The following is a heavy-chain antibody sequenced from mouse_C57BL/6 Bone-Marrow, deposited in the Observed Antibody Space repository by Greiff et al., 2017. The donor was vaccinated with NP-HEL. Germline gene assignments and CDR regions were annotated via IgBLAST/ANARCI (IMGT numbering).Heavy chain of an antibody. V-gene: IGHV3-6*01. CDR1: GYSITSGYY. Sequence: DVKLQESGPGLVKPSQSLSLTCSVTGYSITSGYYWNWIRQFPGNKLEWMGYISYDGSNNYNPSLKNRISITRDTSKNQFFLKLNSVTTEDTATYYCARDTYYGNWFAYWGQGTLVTVSA. CDR2: ISYDGSN. J-gene: IGHJ3*01. D-gene: IGHD1-1*01. CDR3: ARDTYYGNWFAY.